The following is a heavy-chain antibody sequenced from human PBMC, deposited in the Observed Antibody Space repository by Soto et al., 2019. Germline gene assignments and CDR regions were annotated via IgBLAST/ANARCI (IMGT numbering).Heavy chain of an antibody. D-gene: IGHD6-13*01. V-gene: IGHV4-59*01. CDR2: ISYSGST. CDR1: SDSISSYY. CDR3: ARGTSWQLPFDY. J-gene: IGHJ4*02. Sequence: QVQLQESGPGLVKPSATLSLTCTVSSDSISSYYWRWIRQPPGKRLEWIGYISYSGSTDYNPSLKSRFTISGDTSKNQSSLKVSSVTAADTAVYYCARGTSWQLPFDYWGQGTLVTVSS.